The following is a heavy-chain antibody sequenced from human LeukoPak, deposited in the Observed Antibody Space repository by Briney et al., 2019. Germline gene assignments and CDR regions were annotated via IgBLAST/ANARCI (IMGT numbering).Heavy chain of an antibody. D-gene: IGHD5-12*01. V-gene: IGHV4-4*07. CDR1: GFTFSSYA. CDR2: IYTSGST. CDR3: ARVSGYGFYWYFDL. J-gene: IGHJ2*01. Sequence: GSLRLSCAASGFTFSSYAMSWIRQPAGKGLEWIGRIYTSGSTNYNPSLKSRVTISVDTSKNQFSLKLSSVTAADTAVYYCARVSGYGFYWYFDLWGRGALITVSS.